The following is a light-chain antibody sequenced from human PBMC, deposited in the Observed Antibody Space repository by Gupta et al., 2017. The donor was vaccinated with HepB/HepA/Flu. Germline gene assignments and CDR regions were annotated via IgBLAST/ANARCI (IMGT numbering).Light chain of an antibody. CDR2: MAS. V-gene: IGKV1-5*03. J-gene: IGKJ1*01. CDR1: QSINIW. Sequence: DIQMTQSPSTLSASVGDRVTITCRASQSINIWLAWYQLKPGGAPKLLIYMASSLESGVPSRFSGSGSGTEFTLTISSLQPDDFATYYCQQYNSLTWTFGQGTKVEIK. CDR3: QQYNSLTWT.